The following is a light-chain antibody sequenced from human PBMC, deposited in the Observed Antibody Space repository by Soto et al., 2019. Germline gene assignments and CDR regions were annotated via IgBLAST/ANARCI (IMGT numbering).Light chain of an antibody. CDR1: QSISSY. CDR3: QQSYSTPFT. CDR2: AAS. Sequence: DLQMTQSPTSLSASVGDRVTITCRASQSISSYVNWYQQKPGKAPKLLIYAASTLKSGVPSRFSGRGSGTDLTLTISSLQPEDFATYYCQQSYSTPFTFGPGTKVDIK. J-gene: IGKJ3*01. V-gene: IGKV1-39*01.